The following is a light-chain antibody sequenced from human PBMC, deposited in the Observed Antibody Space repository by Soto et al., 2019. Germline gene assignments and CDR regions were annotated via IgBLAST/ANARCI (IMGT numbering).Light chain of an antibody. CDR1: ESVSTN. Sequence: EIEITQSPATLSLAPGERVTLSCRASESVSTNLAWYQQKPGQAPRLLFYGASTRATGLPARFSGTGSGTEFTLTINSLQAEDSAVYYCQQYYNWPRTFGQGTRLEVK. CDR3: QQYYNWPRT. CDR2: GAS. J-gene: IGKJ5*01. V-gene: IGKV3-15*01.